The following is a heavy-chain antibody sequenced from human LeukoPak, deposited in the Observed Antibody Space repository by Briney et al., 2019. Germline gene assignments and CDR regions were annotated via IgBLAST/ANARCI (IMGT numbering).Heavy chain of an antibody. D-gene: IGHD5-12*01. Sequence: SQTLSLTYPLSVDSVSSNRAPWHCPTQSPSRALEWLGRTYYWSKWYNDYAVSVKSRITINPDTSKNQFSLQLNSVTPEDTAVYYCAREDKDSGYAPGFDYWGQGTLVTVSS. CDR2: TYYWSKWYN. V-gene: IGHV6-1*01. CDR3: AREDKDSGYAPGFDY. J-gene: IGHJ4*02. CDR1: VDSVSSNRAP.